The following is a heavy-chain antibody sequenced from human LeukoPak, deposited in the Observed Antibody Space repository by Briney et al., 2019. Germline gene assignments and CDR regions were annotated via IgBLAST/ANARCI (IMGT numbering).Heavy chain of an antibody. CDR3: ARDLRWYYDSSGAFDI. CDR2: ISSSSSYI. Sequence: PGGSLRLSCAASGFTFSSYSMNWVRQAPGKGLEWVSSISSSSSYIYYADSVKGRFTISRDNAKNSLYLQMNSLRAEDTAVYYCARDLRWYYDSSGAFDIWGQGTMVTVSS. J-gene: IGHJ3*02. D-gene: IGHD3-22*01. V-gene: IGHV3-21*01. CDR1: GFTFSSYS.